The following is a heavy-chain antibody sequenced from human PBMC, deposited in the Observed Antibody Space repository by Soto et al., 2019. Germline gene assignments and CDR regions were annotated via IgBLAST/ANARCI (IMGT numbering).Heavy chain of an antibody. V-gene: IGHV5-51*01. D-gene: IGHD1-26*01. CDR2: IYPGDSDT. CDR3: ARLGVVGVTGLGVFDN. J-gene: IGHJ4*02. Sequence: GESLKISCKGSGYSFTSYWIGWVRQMPGKGHEWMGIIYPGDSDTRYCPSFQGQVTISADKSINTAYLQWSSLKASDTAMYYCARLGVVGVTGLGVFDNWGQGTLVTVSS. CDR1: GYSFTSYW.